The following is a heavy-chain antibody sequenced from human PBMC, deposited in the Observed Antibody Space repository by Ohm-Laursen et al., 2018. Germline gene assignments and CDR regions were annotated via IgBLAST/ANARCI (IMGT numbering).Heavy chain of an antibody. CDR3: TRQWLGTYYYYGVDV. CDR1: GFTFGDYA. CDR2: IRSNGYGGTT. V-gene: IGHV3-49*03. Sequence: SLRLSCAASGFTFGDYAMSWFRQAPGKGLEWVGFIRSNGYGGTTEYAASVKGRFTISRDDSKSIAYLQMNSLKTEDTTVYYCTRQWLGTYYYYGVDVWGQGTTVTVSS. J-gene: IGHJ6*02. D-gene: IGHD6-19*01.